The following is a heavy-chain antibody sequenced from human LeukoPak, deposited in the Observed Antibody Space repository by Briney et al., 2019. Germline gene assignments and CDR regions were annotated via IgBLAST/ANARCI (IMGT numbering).Heavy chain of an antibody. CDR3: ARGRYCSSTSCYADY. D-gene: IGHD2-2*01. V-gene: IGHV1-18*01. CDR1: GYTFTSYG. Sequence: ASVKVSCKASGYTFTSYGISWVRQAPGQGVEWMGWISAYNGNTNYAQKLQGRVTMTTDTSTSTAYMELRSLRSDDTAVYYCARGRYCSSTSCYADYWGQGTLVTVSS. CDR2: ISAYNGNT. J-gene: IGHJ4*02.